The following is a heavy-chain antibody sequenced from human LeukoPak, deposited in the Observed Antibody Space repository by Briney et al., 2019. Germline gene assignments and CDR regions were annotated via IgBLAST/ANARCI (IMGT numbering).Heavy chain of an antibody. V-gene: IGHV1-18*01. Sequence: ASVKVSCKASGYTFTSYGISWVRQAPGQGLEWMGCISNGNTNYAQNLQGRVTMTTDTSANTAYMELTSLRSDDTAMYYCARSQGVWHHFDPWGQGTLVTVSS. CDR2: ISNGNT. D-gene: IGHD3-16*01. CDR1: GYTFTSYG. CDR3: ARSQGVWHHFDP. J-gene: IGHJ5*02.